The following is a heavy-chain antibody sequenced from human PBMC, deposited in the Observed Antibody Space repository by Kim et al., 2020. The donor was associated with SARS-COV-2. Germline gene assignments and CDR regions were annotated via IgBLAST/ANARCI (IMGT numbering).Heavy chain of an antibody. V-gene: IGHV3-23*01. CDR3: AKDSGEVYDILTGYYKKSPYYFDY. Sequence: LSLTCAASGFTFSSYAMSWVRQAPGKGLEWVSAISGSGGSTYYADSVKGRFTISRDNSKNTLYLQMNSLRAEDTAVYYCAKDSGEVYDILTGYYKKSPYYFDYWGQGTLVTVSS. J-gene: IGHJ4*02. D-gene: IGHD3-9*01. CDR2: ISGSGGST. CDR1: GFTFSSYA.